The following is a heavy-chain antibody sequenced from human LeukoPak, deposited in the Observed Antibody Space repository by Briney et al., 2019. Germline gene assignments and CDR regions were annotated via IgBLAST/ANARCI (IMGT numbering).Heavy chain of an antibody. CDR2: ISTTSSSSYI. CDR1: GFTFSRYA. Sequence: GGSLRLSCAASGFTFSRYAMNWVRQAPGKGLGWVSSISTTSSSSYIHYADSMKGRFTISRDNAKSSLYLQMNSLRAEDTAVYYCARVMAGYSYMDVWAKGPRSPSP. J-gene: IGHJ6*03. D-gene: IGHD3-10*01. CDR3: ARVMAGYSYMDV. V-gene: IGHV3-21*01.